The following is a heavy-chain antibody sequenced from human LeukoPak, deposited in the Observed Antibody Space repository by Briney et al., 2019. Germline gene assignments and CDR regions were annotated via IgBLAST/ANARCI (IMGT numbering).Heavy chain of an antibody. V-gene: IGHV3-33*01. J-gene: IGHJ6*02. Sequence: GRSLRLSCAASGFTFSSYGMHWVRQAPGKGLEWVAVIWCDGSNKYYADSVKGRFTISRDNSKNTLYLQMNRLRAEDTAVYYCAREYEVRGDVGGYYYGMDVWGQGTTVTVSS. CDR1: GFTFSSYG. CDR3: AREYEVRGDVGGYYYGMDV. CDR2: IWCDGSNK. D-gene: IGHD3-10*01.